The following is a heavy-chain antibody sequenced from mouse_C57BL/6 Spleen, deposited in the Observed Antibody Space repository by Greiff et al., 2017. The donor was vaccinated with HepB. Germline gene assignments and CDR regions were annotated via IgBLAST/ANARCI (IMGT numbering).Heavy chain of an antibody. Sequence: EVQLQQSGAELVKPGASVKLSCTASGFNIKDYYMHWVKQRTEQGLEWIGRIDPEDGDTKYAPNFQGKVTITADKSSNTAYLQLSSLTSEDTAVYYCARDGGYGFDYWGQGTTLTVSS. V-gene: IGHV14-2*01. CDR2: IDPEDGDT. D-gene: IGHD2-2*01. J-gene: IGHJ2*01. CDR3: ARDGGYGFDY. CDR1: GFNIKDYY.